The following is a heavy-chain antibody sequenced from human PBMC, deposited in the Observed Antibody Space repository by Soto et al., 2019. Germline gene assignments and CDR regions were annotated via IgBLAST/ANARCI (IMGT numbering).Heavy chain of an antibody. CDR2: IYHSGST. Sequence: PSETLSLTCAVSGYSISSGYYWGWIRQPPGKGLEWIGSIYHSGSTYYNPSLKSRVIGSVDTSKNQFSLKLSSVTAADTAVYYCARGASSSWYPRGWFDPWGQGTLVTVSS. J-gene: IGHJ5*02. D-gene: IGHD6-13*01. V-gene: IGHV4-38-2*01. CDR3: ARGASSSWYPRGWFDP. CDR1: GYSISSGYY.